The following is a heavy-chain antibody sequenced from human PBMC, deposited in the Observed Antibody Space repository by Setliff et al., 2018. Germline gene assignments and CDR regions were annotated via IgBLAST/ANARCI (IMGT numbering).Heavy chain of an antibody. D-gene: IGHD5-12*01. J-gene: IGHJ4*02. CDR3: VRGPGPSVVVAMPFDR. V-gene: IGHV1-18*01. CDR1: GYTFTKYG. Sequence: ASVKVSCKASGYTFTKYGISWVRQAPGQGLEWMGWISPYNEKTNYAEKFQGRVTMTTDTSTTTVYVEVASLRSDDTAVYYCVRGPGPSVVVAMPFDRWGQGTPVTVSS. CDR2: ISPYNEKT.